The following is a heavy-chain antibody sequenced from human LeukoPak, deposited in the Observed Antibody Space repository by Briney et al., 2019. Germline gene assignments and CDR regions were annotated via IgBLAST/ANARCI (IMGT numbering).Heavy chain of an antibody. V-gene: IGHV4-34*01. CDR1: GGSFSGYY. CDR2: IYYSGST. J-gene: IGHJ5*02. D-gene: IGHD1-26*01. CDR3: ARSVGAMTWEWFDP. Sequence: PSETPSLTCAVYGGSFSGYYWSWIRQPPGKGLEWIGSIYYSGSTYYNPSLKSRVTISVDTSKNQFSLKLSSVTAADTAVYYCARSVGAMTWEWFDPWGQGTLVTVSS.